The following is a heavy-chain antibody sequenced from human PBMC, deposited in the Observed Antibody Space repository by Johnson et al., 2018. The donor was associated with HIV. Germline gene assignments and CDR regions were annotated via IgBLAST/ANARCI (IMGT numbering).Heavy chain of an antibody. CDR3: AKPLVGATRDDAFDV. D-gene: IGHD1-26*01. J-gene: IGHJ3*01. V-gene: IGHV3-11*04. Sequence: VQLVESGGGVVQPGRSLRLSCAASGFTFRDHYMSWIRQAPGKGLEWVADISTSGSTIYYADSVKGRFTISRDNSKNTLYLQMNSLSAEDTAVYYCAKPLVGATRDDAFDVWGQGTMVTVSS. CDR2: ISTSGSTI. CDR1: GFTFRDHY.